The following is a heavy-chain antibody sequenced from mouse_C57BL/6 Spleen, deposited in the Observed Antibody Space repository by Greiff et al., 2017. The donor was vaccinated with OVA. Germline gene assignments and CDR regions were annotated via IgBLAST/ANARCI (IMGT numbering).Heavy chain of an antibody. V-gene: IGHV1-80*01. CDR3: AIYYYAPYAMDY. D-gene: IGHD1-1*01. Sequence: QVQLQQSGAELVKPGASVKISCKASGYAFSSYWMNWVKQRPGKGLEWIGQIYPGDGDTNYNGKFKGKATLTADKSSSTAYMQLSSLTSEDSAVYFCAIYYYAPYAMDYWGQGTSVTVSS. J-gene: IGHJ4*01. CDR1: GYAFSSYW. CDR2: IYPGDGDT.